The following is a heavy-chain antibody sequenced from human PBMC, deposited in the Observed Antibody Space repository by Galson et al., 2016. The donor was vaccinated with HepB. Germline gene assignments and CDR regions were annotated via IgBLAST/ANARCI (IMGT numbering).Heavy chain of an antibody. V-gene: IGHV3-48*03. Sequence: SLRLSCAASGFTFSYYEMNWVRQAPGKGLEWISYISSSGTTIYYADSVKGRFTISRDNAKNSLYLQMNSLRAEDTAVYYCASFGCRNSCYLYYYPGMDGWGQGATVTVS. J-gene: IGHJ6*02. CDR2: ISSSGTTI. CDR1: GFTFSYYE. CDR3: ASFGCRNSCYLYYYPGMDG. D-gene: IGHD2-2*01.